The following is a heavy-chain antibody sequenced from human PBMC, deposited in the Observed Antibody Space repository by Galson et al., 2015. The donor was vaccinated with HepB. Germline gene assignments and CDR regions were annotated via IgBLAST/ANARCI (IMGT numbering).Heavy chain of an antibody. CDR1: GGSIRSGSYY. D-gene: IGHD2-15*01. V-gene: IGHV4-39*07. CDR2: LYYTGST. CDR3: AREGDIGVVRGSRPNDAFEI. J-gene: IGHJ3*02. Sequence: ETLSLTCTVSGGSIRSGSYYWGWVRQPPGKGLEWIGSLYYTGSTYYNPSLKSRVTISVDTSKNQFSLKLSSVTAADTAVYYCAREGDIGVVRGSRPNDAFEISGQGTRVTASS.